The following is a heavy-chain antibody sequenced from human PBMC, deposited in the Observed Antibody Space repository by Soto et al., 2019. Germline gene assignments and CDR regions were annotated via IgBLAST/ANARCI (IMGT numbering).Heavy chain of an antibody. J-gene: IGHJ6*02. CDR2: IYYSGST. CDR3: ARDRPGGPDYYYGMDV. CDR1: GGTSGGGGGY. D-gene: IGHD3-16*01. Sequence: PSETNCLTYSVAGGTSGGGGGYWSCIRQHPGKGLEWIGYIYYSGSTYYNPSLKSRVTISVDTSKNQFSLKLSSVTAADTAVYYCARDRPGGPDYYYGMDVWGQGTTVTVSS. V-gene: IGHV4-31*03.